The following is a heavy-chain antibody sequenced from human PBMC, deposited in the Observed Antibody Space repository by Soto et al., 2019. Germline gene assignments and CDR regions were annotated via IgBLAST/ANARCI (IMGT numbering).Heavy chain of an antibody. D-gene: IGHD3-22*01. CDR2: IIPIFGTT. J-gene: IGHJ4*02. CDR3: ARDYYDSSGYPGY. CDR1: GGTFRSYG. V-gene: IGHV1-69*01. Sequence: QVQLVQSGAEVKKPGSSVKVSCEASGGTFRSYGITWVRQAPGQGLEWMGGIIPIFGTTNYPQKFQGRVTITADESTNIAYMERSSLRSEDTAVYYCARDYYDSSGYPGYWGQGTLVTVSS.